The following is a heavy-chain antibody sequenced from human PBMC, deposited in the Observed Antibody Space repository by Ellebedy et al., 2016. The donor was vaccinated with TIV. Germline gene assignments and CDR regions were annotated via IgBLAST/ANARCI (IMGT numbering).Heavy chain of an antibody. CDR1: GFTFSSYG. D-gene: IGHD3-22*01. CDR3: AKGRGGGSDSSAPRYYFDY. V-gene: IGHV3-30*18. CDR2: ISYDGSNK. J-gene: IGHJ4*02. Sequence: GESLKISCAASGFTFSSYGMHWVRQAPGKGLEWVAVISYDGSNKYYADSVECRFPISRDTSKKMLYLQMNSLRAEDTAIYYCAKGRGGGSDSSAPRYYFDYWGLGTLVTVSS.